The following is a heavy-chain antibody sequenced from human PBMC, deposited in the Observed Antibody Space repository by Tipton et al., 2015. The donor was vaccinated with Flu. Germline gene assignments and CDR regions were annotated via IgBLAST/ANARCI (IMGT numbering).Heavy chain of an antibody. V-gene: IGHV4-39*07. CDR1: GGSISSSSYY. CDR3: ARVRAIYYDSSGLSPGYFDY. J-gene: IGHJ4*02. CDR2: IYYSGST. D-gene: IGHD3-22*01. Sequence: TLSLTCTVSGGSISSSSYYWGWIRQPPGKGLEWIGSIYYSGSTYYNPPLKSRVTISVDTSKNQFSLKLSSVTAADTAVYYCARVRAIYYDSSGLSPGYFDYWGQGTLVTVSS.